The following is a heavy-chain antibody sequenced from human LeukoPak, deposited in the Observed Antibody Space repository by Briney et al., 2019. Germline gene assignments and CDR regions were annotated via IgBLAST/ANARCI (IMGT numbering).Heavy chain of an antibody. CDR1: GGSISSGNYY. V-gene: IGHV4-61*02. D-gene: IGHD3-16*02. J-gene: IGHJ4*02. CDR3: ARQLMITFGGVIVSGFDY. Sequence: SQTLSLTCTVSGGSISSGNYYWSWIRQPAGKGLEWVGRIYTSGSTNYNPSLKSRVTISVDTSKNQFSLKLSSVTAADTAVYYCARQLMITFGGVIVSGFDYWGQGTLVTVSS. CDR2: IYTSGST.